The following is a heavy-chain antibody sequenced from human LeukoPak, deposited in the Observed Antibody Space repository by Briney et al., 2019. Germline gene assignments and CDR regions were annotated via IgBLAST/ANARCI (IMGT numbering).Heavy chain of an antibody. V-gene: IGHV3-66*01. CDR3: ARVLDLEWGSYDSSGYHVY. CDR2: LYSGGST. Sequence: PGGSLRLSCAASGFTVSSIYMSWVRQAPGKGLVGVSVLYSGGSTYYADSVKGRFILTRDNSKNTLYLQMSSLRAEDSAVYYCARVLDLEWGSYDSSGYHVYWGQGTLVTVSS. D-gene: IGHD3-22*01. J-gene: IGHJ4*02. CDR1: GFTVSSIY.